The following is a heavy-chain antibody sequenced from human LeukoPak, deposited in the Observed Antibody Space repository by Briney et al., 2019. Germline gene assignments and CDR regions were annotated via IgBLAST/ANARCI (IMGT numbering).Heavy chain of an antibody. Sequence: PGGSLRLSCPGSGFTFSSYAMSWVSQAPGKGLEWVSAISGSGGSTYYADSVKGRFTISRDNSKKTLYLRMNSLRAEDTAVYYCAKIPTVNYYDRSGPIDYWGQGTLVTVSS. V-gene: IGHV3-23*01. D-gene: IGHD3-22*01. J-gene: IGHJ4*02. CDR2: ISGSGGST. CDR1: GFTFSSYA. CDR3: AKIPTVNYYDRSGPIDY.